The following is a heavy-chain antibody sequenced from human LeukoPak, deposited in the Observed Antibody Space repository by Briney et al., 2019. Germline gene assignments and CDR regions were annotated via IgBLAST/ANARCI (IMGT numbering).Heavy chain of an antibody. CDR1: GGSISSYY. J-gene: IGHJ5*02. CDR3: ARDSGTTGEVKFDP. Sequence: PSETLSLTCTVSGGSISSYYWSWIRQPAGKGLEWIGRIYNGGIITYNPSLKSRVTMSIDTSNNQFSLRLRFVTAADTAVYYCARDSGTTGEVKFDPWGQGTLVTVSS. CDR2: IYNGGII. D-gene: IGHD3-10*01. V-gene: IGHV4-4*07.